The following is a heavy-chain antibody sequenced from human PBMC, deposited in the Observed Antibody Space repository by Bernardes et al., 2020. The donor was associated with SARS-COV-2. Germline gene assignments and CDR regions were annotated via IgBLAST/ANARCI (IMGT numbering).Heavy chain of an antibody. Sequence: LSLTCTVSGGSISSYHWSWIRQPPGKGLEWIGYIYYSIYYSGSTNYNPSLKSRVTISVDTSKNLFSLKLSSVTAADTAVYYCAREAGPPDDSNYYYGMDVWGQGTTVSVSS. CDR2: IYYSIYYSGST. CDR1: GGSISSYH. D-gene: IGHD3-22*01. CDR3: AREAGPPDDSNYYYGMDV. J-gene: IGHJ6*02. V-gene: IGHV4-59*01.